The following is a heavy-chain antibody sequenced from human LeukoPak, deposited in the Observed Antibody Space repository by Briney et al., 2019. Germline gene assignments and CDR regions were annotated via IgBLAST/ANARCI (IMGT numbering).Heavy chain of an antibody. CDR1: GFTFSSYT. Sequence: GGSLKLSCAASGFTFSSYTMNWVRQAPGQGLEWISSISSSSNYIYYAHSLEGRYTISRDNARNSLYLQMNSLRAEDTAVYYCASRHVLIDWGQGTLVTVSS. CDR3: ASRHVLID. J-gene: IGHJ4*02. V-gene: IGHV3-21*01. D-gene: IGHD2-21*01. CDR2: ISSSSNYI.